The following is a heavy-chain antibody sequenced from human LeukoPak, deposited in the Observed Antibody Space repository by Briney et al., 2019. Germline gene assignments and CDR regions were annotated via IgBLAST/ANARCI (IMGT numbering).Heavy chain of an antibody. Sequence: SETLSLTCTVSGGSISSSSYYWGWIRQPPGKGLEWIGSIYYGGSAYYNPSLKSRVTISVDTSKNQFSLKLSSVTAADTAVYFCARDYGDHAFDCWGQGTLVTVSS. CDR3: ARDYGDHAFDC. D-gene: IGHD4-17*01. CDR1: GGSISSSSYY. CDR2: IYYGGSA. V-gene: IGHV4-39*02. J-gene: IGHJ4*02.